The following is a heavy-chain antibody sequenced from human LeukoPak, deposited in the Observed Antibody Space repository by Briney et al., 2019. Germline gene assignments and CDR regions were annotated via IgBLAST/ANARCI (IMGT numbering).Heavy chain of an antibody. J-gene: IGHJ4*02. D-gene: IGHD4-11*01. CDR1: GYTFTGYY. CDR2: INPNSGGT. Sequence: GASVKVSCKASGYTFTGYYIHWVRQAPGQGLEWMGWINPNSGGTNYGQNFQGRVTMTRDTSISTAYMELSSLTSDDTAIYYCARIKWAVANDWGQGSLVTVSS. CDR3: ARIKWAVAND. V-gene: IGHV1-2*02.